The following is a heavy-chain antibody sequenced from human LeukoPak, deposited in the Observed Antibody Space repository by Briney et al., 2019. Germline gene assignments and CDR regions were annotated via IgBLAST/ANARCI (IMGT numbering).Heavy chain of an antibody. Sequence: GGSLRLSCAASGFTFSSYAMSWVRQAPGKGLEWVSAISGSGGSTYYADSVKGRFTISRENSKNTLYLQMNSLRAEDTAVYYCAKGAGYCSGGSCSTFDYWGQGTLVTVSS. D-gene: IGHD2-15*01. J-gene: IGHJ4*02. V-gene: IGHV3-23*01. CDR1: GFTFSSYA. CDR3: AKGAGYCSGGSCSTFDY. CDR2: ISGSGGST.